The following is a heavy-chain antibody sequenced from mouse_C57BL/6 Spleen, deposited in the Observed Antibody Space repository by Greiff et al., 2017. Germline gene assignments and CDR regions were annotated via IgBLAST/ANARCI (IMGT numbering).Heavy chain of an antibody. V-gene: IGHV1-52*01. D-gene: IGHD3-2*02. CDR1: GYTFTSYW. CDR2: IDPSDSET. CDR3: ARTRGQLRLRDAMDY. Sequence: QVQLQQPGAELVRPGSSVKLSCKASGYTFTSYWMHWVKQRPIQGLEWIGNIDPSDSETHYNQKFKDKATLTVDKSSSTAYMQLSSLTSEDSAVYYCARTRGQLRLRDAMDYWGQGTSVTVSS. J-gene: IGHJ4*01.